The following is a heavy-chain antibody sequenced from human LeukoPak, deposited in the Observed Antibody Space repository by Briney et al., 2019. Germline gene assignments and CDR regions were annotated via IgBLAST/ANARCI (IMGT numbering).Heavy chain of an antibody. CDR2: ISSYNVNT. CDR1: GYTFNSYG. Sequence: GASVKVSCKASGYTFNSYGISWVRQAPGQGLEWMQWISSYNVNTKYAQKFQGRVTMTTDTSTSTTYLELRNLRPDDTAVYYCARGKSDYATVNYFDSWGQGTLVTVSS. D-gene: IGHD4/OR15-4a*01. J-gene: IGHJ4*02. V-gene: IGHV1-18*01. CDR3: ARGKSDYATVNYFDS.